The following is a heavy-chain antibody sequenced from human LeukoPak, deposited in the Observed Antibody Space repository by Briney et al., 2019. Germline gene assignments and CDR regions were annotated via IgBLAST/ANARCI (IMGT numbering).Heavy chain of an antibody. J-gene: IGHJ4*02. V-gene: IGHV4-39*01. CDR3: ARRPSFGVVTSFDY. CDR1: GGSFSSSSYY. Sequence: PSETLSLTCAVYGGSFSSSSYYWGRIRQPPGKGLEWIGSIYYSGSTYYYPSLKSRVTISVDTSKNQFSLKLSSVTAADTAVYYCARRPSFGVVTSFDYWGQGTLVTVSS. CDR2: IYYSGST. D-gene: IGHD3-3*01.